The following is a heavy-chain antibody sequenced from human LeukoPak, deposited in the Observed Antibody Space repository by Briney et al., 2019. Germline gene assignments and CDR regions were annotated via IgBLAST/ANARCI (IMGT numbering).Heavy chain of an antibody. CDR2: INHSGST. Sequence: SSETLSLTCAVYGGSFSGYYWSWIRQPPGKGLEWIREINHSGSTNYNPSLKSRVTISVDTSKNQFSLKLSPVTAADTAVYYCARDSGTTGEVKFDPWGQGMLVTVSS. D-gene: IGHD3-10*01. V-gene: IGHV4-34*01. CDR3: ARDSGTTGEVKFDP. J-gene: IGHJ5*02. CDR1: GGSFSGYY.